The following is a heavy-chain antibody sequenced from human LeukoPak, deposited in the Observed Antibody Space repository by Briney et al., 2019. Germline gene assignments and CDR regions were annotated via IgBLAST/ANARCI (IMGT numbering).Heavy chain of an antibody. CDR1: GGTFSSYA. CDR2: IIPIFGTA. Sequence: SVEVSCKASGGTFSSYAISWVRQAPGQGLEWMGGIIPIFGTANYAQKFQGRVTITADESTSTAYMELSSLRSEDTAVYYCARGPGCSGGSCYSGWFDPWGQGTLVTVSS. V-gene: IGHV1-69*13. D-gene: IGHD2-15*01. J-gene: IGHJ5*02. CDR3: ARGPGCSGGSCYSGWFDP.